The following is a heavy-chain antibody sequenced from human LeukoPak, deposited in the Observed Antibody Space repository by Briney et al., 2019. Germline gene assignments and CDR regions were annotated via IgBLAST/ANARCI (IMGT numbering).Heavy chain of an antibody. CDR1: GFTFSSYR. D-gene: IGHD4-17*01. CDR3: ARDQDYGDFREYYYGMDV. Sequence: GGSLRLSCAASGFTFSSYRMNWVRQAPGKGLEWVSYISSSSSTIYYADSVKGRFTISRDNAKNSLYLQMNSLRAEDTAVYYCARDQDYGDFREYYYGMDVWGQGTTVTVSS. CDR2: ISSSSSTI. V-gene: IGHV3-48*01. J-gene: IGHJ6*02.